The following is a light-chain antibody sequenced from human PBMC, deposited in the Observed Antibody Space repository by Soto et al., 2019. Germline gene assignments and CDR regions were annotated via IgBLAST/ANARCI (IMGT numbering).Light chain of an antibody. CDR3: CSYAGSSTLV. CDR2: EGS. V-gene: IGLV2-23*01. Sequence: HSVLTQPASVSGSPGQSITISCTGTSSDDGSYNLVSWYQQHPGKAPKLMIYEGSKRPSGVSNRFSGSKSGNTASLTISGLQAEDEADYYCCSYAGSSTLVFGGGTQLTVL. J-gene: IGLJ2*01. CDR1: SSDDGSYNL.